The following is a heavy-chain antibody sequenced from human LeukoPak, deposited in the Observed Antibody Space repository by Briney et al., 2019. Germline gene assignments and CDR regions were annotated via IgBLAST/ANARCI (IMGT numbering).Heavy chain of an antibody. J-gene: IGHJ5*02. CDR2: IYHSGST. Sequence: SETLSLTCTVSGGSISSSSYYWGWIRQPPGKGLEWIGSIYHSGSTYYNPSLKSRVTISVDTSKNQFSLKLSSVTAADTAVYYCAEASVVVNDWFDPWGQGTLVTVSS. D-gene: IGHD3-22*01. V-gene: IGHV4-39*07. CDR3: AEASVVVNDWFDP. CDR1: GGSISSSSYY.